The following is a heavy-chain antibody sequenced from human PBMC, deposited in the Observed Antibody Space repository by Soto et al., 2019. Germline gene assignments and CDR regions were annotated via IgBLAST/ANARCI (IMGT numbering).Heavy chain of an antibody. CDR3: ARAGDSSGPVALGY. CDR2: IYHSGST. V-gene: IGHV4-30-2*01. Sequence: SETLSLTCTVSGGSISSGGYYWSWIRQPPGKGLEWLGYIYHSGSTYYNPSLKSRVTISVDRSKNQFSLKLSSVTAADTAVYYCARAGDSSGPVALGYWGQGTLVTVSS. D-gene: IGHD6-19*01. CDR1: GGSISSGGYY. J-gene: IGHJ4*02.